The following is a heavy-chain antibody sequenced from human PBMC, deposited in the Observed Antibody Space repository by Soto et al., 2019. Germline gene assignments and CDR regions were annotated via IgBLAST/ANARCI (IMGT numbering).Heavy chain of an antibody. Sequence: GESLKISCKGFGYSFTSYWIGWVRQMPGKGLEWMGIIYPGDSETRYSPSFQGQVTISVDKSISTAYLQWSSLKASDTAMYHCARLAGGYKYGSGYYYYYYMDVWGKGTTVTVSS. D-gene: IGHD5-18*01. CDR1: GYSFTSYW. CDR2: IYPGDSET. CDR3: ARLAGGYKYGSGYYYYYYMDV. V-gene: IGHV5-51*01. J-gene: IGHJ6*03.